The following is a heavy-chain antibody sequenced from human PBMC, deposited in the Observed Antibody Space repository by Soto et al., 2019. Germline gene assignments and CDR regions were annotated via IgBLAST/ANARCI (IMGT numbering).Heavy chain of an antibody. CDR2: ISYDGSNT. V-gene: IGHV3-30-3*01. Sequence: QVDLVESGGGVLQPGRSLRLSCAASGFTFSSFAMHWVRQAPGKGLEWVAFISYDGSNTYYADSVKGRVTISRDNSKKTVYLEINSLRAEDTAVYHCAKDLTLGIVGAWGHYFEYWGQGTLVTVSS. CDR3: AKDLTLGIVGAWGHYFEY. CDR1: GFTFSSFA. D-gene: IGHD1-26*01. J-gene: IGHJ4*02.